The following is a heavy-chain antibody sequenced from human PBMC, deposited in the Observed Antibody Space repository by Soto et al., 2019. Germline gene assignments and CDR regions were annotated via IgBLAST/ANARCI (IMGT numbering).Heavy chain of an antibody. CDR1: GFTFSSFG. CDR2: IGISTSTR. Sequence: LRLSCAASGFTFSSFGMDWVRQPPGKGLEWVSYIGISTSTRYYADSVKGRFTISRDDARNSLYLQMNSLGAEDTAVYYCARDRGNNFYDYWGQGTLVTVSS. V-gene: IGHV3-48*01. CDR3: ARDRGNNFYDY. D-gene: IGHD1-1*01. J-gene: IGHJ4*02.